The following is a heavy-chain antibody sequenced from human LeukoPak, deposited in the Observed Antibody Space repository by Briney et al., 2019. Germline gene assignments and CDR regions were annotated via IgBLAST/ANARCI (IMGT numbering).Heavy chain of an antibody. D-gene: IGHD3-3*01. J-gene: IGHJ6*03. CDR3: ARGGYYTLEYYYYMDV. CDR1: GGSISYYY. V-gene: IGHV4-59*01. Sequence: SETLSLTCTVSGGSISYYYWSWIRQPPGKGLKWIGYIYYSGGTNYNPSLESRVTISVDTSKNQFSLRLNSVTAADTAVYYCARGGYYTLEYYYYMDVWGKGTTVTVSS. CDR2: IYYSGGT.